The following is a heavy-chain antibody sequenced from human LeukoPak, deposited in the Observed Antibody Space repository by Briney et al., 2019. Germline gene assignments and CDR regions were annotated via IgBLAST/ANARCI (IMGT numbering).Heavy chain of an antibody. CDR2: IYSGGST. V-gene: IGHV3-53*01. CDR1: GFTVSSNY. CDR3: ARRVYNTGSLDY. Sequence: PGGSLRLSCAVSGFTVSSNYMSWVRQAPGKGLEWVSVIYSGGSTYYADSVKGRFTISRDKSKNMLYLQVNSLRVEDTAIYYCARRVYNTGSLDYWGQGTLVTVSS. J-gene: IGHJ4*02. D-gene: IGHD2-8*01.